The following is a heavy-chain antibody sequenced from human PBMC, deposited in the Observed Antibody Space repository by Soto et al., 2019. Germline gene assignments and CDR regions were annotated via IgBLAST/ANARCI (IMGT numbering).Heavy chain of an antibody. J-gene: IGHJ6*04. D-gene: IGHD5-18*01. Sequence: GESLKISCKGSGYSFTSYWISCVRQMPGKGLEWMGRIDPSDSYTNYSPSFQGHVTISADKSISTAYLQWSSLKASETAMYYCARHVGSGGYTFYYGMEVWGEGTTVTVSP. CDR2: IDPSDSYT. CDR1: GYSFTSYW. CDR3: ARHVGSGGYTFYYGMEV. V-gene: IGHV5-10-1*01.